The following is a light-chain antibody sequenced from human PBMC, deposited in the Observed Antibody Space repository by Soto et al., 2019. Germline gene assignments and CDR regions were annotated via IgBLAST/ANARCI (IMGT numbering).Light chain of an antibody. CDR3: LQDDSYPLT. Sequence: AIQMTQSPSSLSASVGDRVTITCRASQGIRNDLGWYQQKPGKAPKLLIYDVSSLESGVPSRFSGSGSGTDFTLTISSLQPEDFATYYCLQDDSYPLTFGGGTKVEIK. CDR1: QGIRND. J-gene: IGKJ4*01. V-gene: IGKV1-6*01. CDR2: DVS.